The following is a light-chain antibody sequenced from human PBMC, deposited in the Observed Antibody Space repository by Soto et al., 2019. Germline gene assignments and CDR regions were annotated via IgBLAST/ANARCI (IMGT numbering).Light chain of an antibody. CDR3: SSYTSSDTYV. V-gene: IGLV2-14*03. Sequence: ALTHPASVSGSPGQSITISCTGTSSDVGNYNYVSWHQHHPGKAPKLMINDVSNRPSGVSSRFSGSKSGNTASLTISGLQAEDEADYYCSSYTSSDTYVFGTGTKVTVL. CDR1: SSDVGNYNY. CDR2: DVS. J-gene: IGLJ1*01.